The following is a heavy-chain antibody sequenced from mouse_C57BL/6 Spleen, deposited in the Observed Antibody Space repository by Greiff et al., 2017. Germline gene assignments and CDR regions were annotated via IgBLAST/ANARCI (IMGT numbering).Heavy chain of an antibody. V-gene: IGHV1-7*01. J-gene: IGHJ2*01. CDR1: GYTFTSYW. CDR2: INPSSGYT. Sequence: QVHVKQSGAELAKPGASVKLSCTASGYTFTSYWMHWVKQRPGQGLEWIGYINPSSGYTKYKLKFKDKATLTADKSSITAYMQLSSLTYEDSAVYYCARSRGFDYWGQGTTLTVSS. CDR3: ARSRGFDY.